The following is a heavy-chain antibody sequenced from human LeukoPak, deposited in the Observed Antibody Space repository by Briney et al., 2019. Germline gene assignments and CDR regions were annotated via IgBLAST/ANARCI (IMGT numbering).Heavy chain of an antibody. CDR3: AIDLGGRAYCGGDCYGFDY. D-gene: IGHD2-21*02. CDR2: ISYDGSNK. J-gene: IGHJ4*02. CDR1: GFTFSSYG. V-gene: IGHV3-30*03. Sequence: GGSLVLSCAASGFTFSSYGMHWVRQAPGKGLEWVAVISYDGSNKYYADSVKGRFTISRDNSKNTLYLQMNSLRAEDTAVYYCAIDLGGRAYCGGDCYGFDYWGQGTLVTVSS.